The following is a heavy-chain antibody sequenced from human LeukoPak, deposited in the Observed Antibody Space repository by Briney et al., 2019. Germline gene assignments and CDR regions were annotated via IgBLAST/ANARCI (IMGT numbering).Heavy chain of an antibody. CDR3: ARGGEYTWNDVDFDY. CDR1: GYTFTGYY. J-gene: IGHJ4*02. CDR2: INPNSGGT. V-gene: IGHV1-2*02. Sequence: ASVKVSCKASGYTFTGYYMHWVRQAPGQGLEWMGWINPNSGGTNYAQKFQGRVTMTRDTSISTAYMELSRLRSDDTAVYYCARGGEYTWNDVDFDYWGQGTLLTVSS. D-gene: IGHD1-1*01.